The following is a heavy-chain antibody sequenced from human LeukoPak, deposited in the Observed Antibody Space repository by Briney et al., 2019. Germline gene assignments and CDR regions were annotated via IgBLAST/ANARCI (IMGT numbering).Heavy chain of an antibody. D-gene: IGHD5-18*01. Sequence: GGSLRLSCTASGFTFSTYAMNWVRQAPRKGLEHVSGISTDGSITKYADSVKGRFIISRDNSKNTLYLQMTSLRAEDTAVYYCAKNRGYSYGLPICDYWGQGTLVTVSS. CDR2: ISTDGSIT. V-gene: IGHV3-64*04. CDR3: AKNRGYSYGLPICDY. CDR1: GFTFSTYA. J-gene: IGHJ4*02.